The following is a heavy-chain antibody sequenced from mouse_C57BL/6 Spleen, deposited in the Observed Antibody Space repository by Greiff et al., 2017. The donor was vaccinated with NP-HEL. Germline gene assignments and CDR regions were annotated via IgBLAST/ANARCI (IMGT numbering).Heavy chain of an antibody. CDR1: GFTFSDYG. CDR2: ISSGSSTI. J-gene: IGHJ4*01. Sequence: EVQWVESGGGLVKPGGSLKLSCAASGFTFSDYGMHWVRQAPEKGLEWVAYISSGSSTIYYADTVKGRFTISRDNAKNTLFLQMTSLRSEDTAMYYCARCRLRRDYYAMDYWGQGTSVTVSS. CDR3: ARCRLRRDYYAMDY. D-gene: IGHD2-4*01. V-gene: IGHV5-17*01.